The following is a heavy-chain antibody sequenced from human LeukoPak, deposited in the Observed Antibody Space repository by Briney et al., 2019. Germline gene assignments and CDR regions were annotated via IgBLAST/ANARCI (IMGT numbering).Heavy chain of an antibody. CDR1: GGSISSGSYY. D-gene: IGHD2-2*01. CDR2: IYTSGST. J-gene: IGHJ3*02. Sequence: SQTLSLTCTVSGGSISSGSYYWSWIRQPAGKGLEWIGRIYTSGSTNYNPSLKSRVTISLDTSKNQFSLKLSSVTAADTAVYYCARDGGVVVPTAPAVFDIWGQGTMVTVSS. CDR3: ARDGGVVVPTAPAVFDI. V-gene: IGHV4-61*02.